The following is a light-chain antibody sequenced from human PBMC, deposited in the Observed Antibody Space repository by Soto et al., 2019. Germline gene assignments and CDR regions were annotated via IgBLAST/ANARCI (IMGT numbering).Light chain of an antibody. CDR2: AAS. Sequence: DIQMTQSPSSLSASVGDRVTITCRASQSISSYLHWYQQKPGKAPQLLIYAASSLQSGVPSKFSGSGSGTNLTLTISSLQPEDFATYYCQQSYSTPWTFGQGTKVEI. J-gene: IGKJ1*01. V-gene: IGKV1-39*01. CDR1: QSISSY. CDR3: QQSYSTPWT.